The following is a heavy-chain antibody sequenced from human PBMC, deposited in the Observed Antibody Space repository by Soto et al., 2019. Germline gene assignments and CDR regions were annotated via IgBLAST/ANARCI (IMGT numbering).Heavy chain of an antibody. Sequence: QVQLVQSGAEVKKPGASVKVSCKASGYTFTSYYMHWVRQAPGQGLEWMGIINPSGGSTSYAQKFQGRVTMTRDTSTSTVYMELSSLRSEDKAVYYCATPGYYYYYGMDVWGQGTTVTVSS. CDR1: GYTFTSYY. CDR3: ATPGYYYYYGMDV. CDR2: INPSGGST. J-gene: IGHJ6*02. V-gene: IGHV1-46*03.